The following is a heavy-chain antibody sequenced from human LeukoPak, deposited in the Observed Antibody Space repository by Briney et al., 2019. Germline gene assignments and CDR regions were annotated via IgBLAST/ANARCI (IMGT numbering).Heavy chain of an antibody. Sequence: GGSLRLSCAASGFTFSSYAMSWVRQAPGKGLEWVSSISGSGGSTHYADSVKGRFTISRDNSKNTLYLQMNSLRAEDTAVYYCAKVPTLDYDFWSGSSTKTDYFDYWGQGTLVTVSS. CDR1: GFTFSSYA. J-gene: IGHJ4*02. CDR2: ISGSGGST. V-gene: IGHV3-23*01. D-gene: IGHD3-3*01. CDR3: AKVPTLDYDFWSGSSTKTDYFDY.